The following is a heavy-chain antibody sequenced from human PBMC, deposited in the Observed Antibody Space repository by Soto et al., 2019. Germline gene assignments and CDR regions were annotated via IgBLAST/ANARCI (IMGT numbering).Heavy chain of an antibody. J-gene: IGHJ6*02. V-gene: IGHV3-53*01. CDR2: IYSGGST. CDR1: GFTVSSNY. CDR3: ASSSWGYYYYGMDV. Sequence: PGGSLRLSCAASGFTVSSNYMSWVRQAPGKGLEWVSVIYSGGSTYYADSVKGRFTISRDNSKNTLYLQMNSLRAEDTAVYYCASSSWGYYYYGMDVWGQGTTVTVSS. D-gene: IGHD7-27*01.